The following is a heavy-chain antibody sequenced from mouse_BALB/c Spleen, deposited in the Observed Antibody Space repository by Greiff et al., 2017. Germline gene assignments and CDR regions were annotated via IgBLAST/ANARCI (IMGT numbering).Heavy chain of an antibody. V-gene: IGHV14-3*02. CDR3: ARGLLRLLDY. CDR1: GFNIKDTY. CDR2: IDPANGNS. Sequence: EVKLMESGAELVKPGASVKLSCRASGFNIKDTYMHWVKQRPEQGLEWIGRIDPANGNSKYDPKFQGKATITADTSSNTAYLQLSSLTSEDTAVYYCARGLLRLLDYWGQGTTLTVSS. D-gene: IGHD1-2*01. J-gene: IGHJ2*01.